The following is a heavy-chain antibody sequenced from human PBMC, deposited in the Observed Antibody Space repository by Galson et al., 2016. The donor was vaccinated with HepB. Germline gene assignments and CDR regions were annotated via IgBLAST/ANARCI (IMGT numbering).Heavy chain of an antibody. V-gene: IGHV3-74*03. J-gene: IGHJ4*02. D-gene: IGHD4-17*01. CDR1: GFIFSDYS. Sequence: SLRLSCAASGFIFSDYSMHWVRQAPGKGLVWVSRITGDGSTTKYADSVKGRFIISRDNAKNTLYLQMTSLSAEDTAVYMRTRGGDYGYKWGQGTLVTVSP. CDR2: ITGDGSTT. CDR3: TRGGDYGYK.